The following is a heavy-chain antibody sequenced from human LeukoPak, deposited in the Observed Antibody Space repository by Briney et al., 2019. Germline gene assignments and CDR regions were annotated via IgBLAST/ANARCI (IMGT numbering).Heavy chain of an antibody. CDR1: GFTFSNAW. D-gene: IGHD4-17*01. V-gene: IGHV3-15*01. J-gene: IGHJ5*02. CDR2: IKSKTDGGTT. Sequence: NAGGSLRLSCAASGFTFSNAWMSWVRQAPGKGLEWVGRIKSKTDGGTTDYAAPVKGRFTISRDDSKNTLYLQMNSLKTEDTAVYYCTTDDGDYDGWFGPWGQGTLVTVSS. CDR3: TTDDGDYDGWFGP.